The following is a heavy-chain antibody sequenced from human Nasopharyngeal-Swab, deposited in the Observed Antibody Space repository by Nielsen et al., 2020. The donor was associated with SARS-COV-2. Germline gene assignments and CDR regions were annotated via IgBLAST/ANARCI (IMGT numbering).Heavy chain of an antibody. CDR1: GASISSDY. Sequence: SETLSLTCTVSGASISSDYWTWIRQPPGKTLEWIGHISYTGSTSYNPSLRGRVTISLDRSKNQISLNLSSVTAADTAVYYCARDTTGWFQSGMDVWGQGTTVIASS. CDR3: ARDTTGWFQSGMDV. D-gene: IGHD6-19*01. V-gene: IGHV4-59*01. CDR2: ISYTGST. J-gene: IGHJ6*02.